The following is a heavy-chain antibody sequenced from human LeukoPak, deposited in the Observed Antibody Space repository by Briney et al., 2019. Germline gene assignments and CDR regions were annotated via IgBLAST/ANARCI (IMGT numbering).Heavy chain of an antibody. D-gene: IGHD3-10*01. Sequence: SVKVSCKASGGTFSSYAISWVRQAPGQGLEWMGRIIPILGIANYAQKFQGRVTITADKSTSTAYMELSSLRSEDTAVYYCARESPYYYGSGSYAHVGFDIWGQGTMVTVSS. J-gene: IGHJ3*02. CDR3: ARESPYYYGSGSYAHVGFDI. CDR2: IIPILGIA. V-gene: IGHV1-69*04. CDR1: GGTFSSYA.